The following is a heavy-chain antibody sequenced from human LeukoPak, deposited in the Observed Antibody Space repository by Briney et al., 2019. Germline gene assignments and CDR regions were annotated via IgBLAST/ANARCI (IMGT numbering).Heavy chain of an antibody. CDR1: GFTFSSYA. D-gene: IGHD4/OR15-4a*01. V-gene: IGHV3-30-3*01. J-gene: IGHJ3*01. Sequence: PGGSLRLSCAASGFTFSSYAMHWVRQAPGKGLEWVAVISYDGSNKYYADSVKGRFTISRDNSKNTLYLQMNSLRAEDTAVYYCVRDRPAKYFGASVDAFDLWGQGTMVTVSS. CDR3: VRDRPAKYFGASVDAFDL. CDR2: ISYDGSNK.